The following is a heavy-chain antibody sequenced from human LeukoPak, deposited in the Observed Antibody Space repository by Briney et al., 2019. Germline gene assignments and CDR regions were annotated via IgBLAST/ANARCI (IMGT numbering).Heavy chain of an antibody. CDR2: IIPFFGTA. CDR3: AHKGGYCSSTSCYALMDV. J-gene: IGHJ6*03. V-gene: IGHV1-69*06. CDR1: GGTFSSYA. Sequence: ASVKVSCKASGGTFSSYAISGVRQAPGQGGEWMGGIIPFFGTANYAQKFQGRVTITADKSTSTAYMELSSLRSEDTAVYYCAHKGGYCSSTSCYALMDVWGKGTTVTVSS. D-gene: IGHD2-2*01.